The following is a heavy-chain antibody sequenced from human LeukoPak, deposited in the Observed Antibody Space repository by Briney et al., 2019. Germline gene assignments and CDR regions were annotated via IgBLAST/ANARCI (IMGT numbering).Heavy chain of an antibody. CDR2: INQDGSDR. CDR1: GFTFSTYW. J-gene: IGHJ4*02. Sequence: GGSLRLSCAGSGFTFSTYWMTWVRQAPGKGLEWVANINQDGSDRPYVDSVKGRFTISRDNAKNSLYLQMNSLRAEGTAVYYCARVGFYHSGRKYPDYWGQGAMVGVSS. V-gene: IGHV3-7*01. CDR3: ARVGFYHSGRKYPDY. D-gene: IGHD2-15*01.